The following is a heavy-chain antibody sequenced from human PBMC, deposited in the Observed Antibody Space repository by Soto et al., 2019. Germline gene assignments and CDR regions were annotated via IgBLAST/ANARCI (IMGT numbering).Heavy chain of an antibody. J-gene: IGHJ4*02. D-gene: IGHD3-16*01. CDR1: GFTFSTYA. Sequence: EVQLLESGGGLVQPGGSLRLSCAASGFTFSTYAMRWVRQAAGKGLECVAAISSGGATTYYADSVKGRFTISRDNSKNTLYLQMSSLRAEDTALYYCAKVFGTYYFDYWGQGTLITVSS. CDR2: ISSGGATT. V-gene: IGHV3-23*01. CDR3: AKVFGTYYFDY.